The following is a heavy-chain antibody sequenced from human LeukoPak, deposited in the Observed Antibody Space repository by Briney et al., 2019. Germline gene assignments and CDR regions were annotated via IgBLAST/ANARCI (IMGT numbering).Heavy chain of an antibody. Sequence: GRSLRLSCAASGFTFSSYGMHWVRQAPGKGLEWVAVISYDGSNKYYADSVKGRFTISRDNSKNTLYLQMNSLRAEDTAVYYCAKGSSGWPNNWGQGTLVTVSS. CDR2: ISYDGSNK. J-gene: IGHJ4*02. CDR1: GFTFSSYG. CDR3: AKGSSGWPNN. D-gene: IGHD6-19*01. V-gene: IGHV3-30*18.